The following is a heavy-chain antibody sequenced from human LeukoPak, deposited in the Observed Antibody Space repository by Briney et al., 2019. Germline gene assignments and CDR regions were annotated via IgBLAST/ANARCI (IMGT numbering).Heavy chain of an antibody. CDR2: IYTGGDT. J-gene: IGHJ4*02. CDR1: GFTVSINC. Sequence: PGRSLRLSCASSGFTVSINCMTWVRQAPGKGLEWVSVIYTGGDTKYADSVKGRFTISRDSSKNTLYLQMNSLRAEDTAVYFCARARDYYDTSGYPEGFDYWGQGILVTVSS. CDR3: ARARDYYDTSGYPEGFDY. V-gene: IGHV3-53*01. D-gene: IGHD3-22*01.